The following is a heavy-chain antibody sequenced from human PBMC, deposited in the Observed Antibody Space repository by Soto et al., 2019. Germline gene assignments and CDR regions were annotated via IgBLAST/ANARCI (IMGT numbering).Heavy chain of an antibody. D-gene: IGHD6-19*01. V-gene: IGHV4-34*01. CDR3: ARGSPPAVAGTFDY. Sequence: SETLSLTCAVYGGSFSGYYWSWIRQPPGKGLEWIGEINHSGSTNYNPSLKSRVTISVDTSKNQFSLKLSSVTAADTAVYYCARGSPPAVAGTFDYWGQGTLVTVSS. J-gene: IGHJ4*02. CDR2: INHSGST. CDR1: GGSFSGYY.